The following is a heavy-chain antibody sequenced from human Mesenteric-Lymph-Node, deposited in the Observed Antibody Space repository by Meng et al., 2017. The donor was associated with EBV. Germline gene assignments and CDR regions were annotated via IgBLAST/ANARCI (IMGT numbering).Heavy chain of an antibody. CDR2: IIPIFGTA. CDR3: ARSYSNDYYFDY. D-gene: IGHD4-11*01. V-gene: IGHV1-69*01. J-gene: IGHJ4*02. CDR1: GGTFSSYA. Sequence: QLQLVASGAEVKTPGSSVKVPCMASGGTFSSYAISWVRQAPGQGLEWMGGIIPIFGTANYAQKFQGRVTITADESTSTAYMELSSLRSEDTAVYYCARSYSNDYYFDYWGQGTLVTVSS.